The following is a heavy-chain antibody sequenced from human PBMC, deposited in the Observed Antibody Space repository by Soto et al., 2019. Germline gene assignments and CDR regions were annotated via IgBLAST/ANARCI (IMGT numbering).Heavy chain of an antibody. V-gene: IGHV3-7*03. J-gene: IGHJ6*02. CDR3: ARDDPPLRHFDWLSDYYGMDV. D-gene: IGHD3-9*01. CDR1: GFTFSSYW. CDR2: IKQDGSEK. Sequence: PGGSLRLSCAASGFTFSSYWMSWVRQAPGKGLEWVANIKQDGSEKYYVDSVKGRFTISRDNAKNSLYLQMNSLRAEDTAVYYCARDDPPLRHFDWLSDYYGMDVRGQATTVTVSS.